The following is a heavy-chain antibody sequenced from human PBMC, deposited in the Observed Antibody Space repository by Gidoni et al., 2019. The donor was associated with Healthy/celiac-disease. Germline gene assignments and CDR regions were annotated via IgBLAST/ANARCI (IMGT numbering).Heavy chain of an antibody. V-gene: IGHV3-11*05. D-gene: IGHD5-18*01. Sequence: QVQLVESGGGLVKPGGSLRLSCAASGFTFSDYYMSWNRQAPGKGLEWVSYISSSSSYTNYADSVKGRFTISRDNAKNSLYLQMNSLRAEDTAVYYCARDGGNRGVDTAIPTTGGMDVWGQGTTVTVSS. J-gene: IGHJ6*02. CDR3: ARDGGNRGVDTAIPTTGGMDV. CDR1: GFTFSDYY. CDR2: ISSSSSYT.